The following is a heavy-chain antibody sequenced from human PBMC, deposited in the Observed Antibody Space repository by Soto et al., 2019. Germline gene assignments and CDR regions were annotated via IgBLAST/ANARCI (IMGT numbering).Heavy chain of an antibody. V-gene: IGHV3-23*01. CDR2: ISGSGGST. CDR1: GFTFSNYA. Sequence: PGGSLRLSCAASGFTFSNYAMSWVRQAPGKGLEWVSGISGSGGSTYYVDSVKGRFTISRDNSKYTLYLQMNSLRAEDTAVYYCARDRYGDYASDYWGQGTLVTVSS. D-gene: IGHD4-17*01. J-gene: IGHJ4*02. CDR3: ARDRYGDYASDY.